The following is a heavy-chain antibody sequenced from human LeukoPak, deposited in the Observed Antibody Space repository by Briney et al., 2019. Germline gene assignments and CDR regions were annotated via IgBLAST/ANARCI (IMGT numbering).Heavy chain of an antibody. J-gene: IGHJ5*02. CDR3: AREACGGSCYWNWFDP. CDR1: GGTFSSYA. Sequence: SVKVSCKASGGTFSSYAISWVRQAPGQGLEWMGGIIPIFGTANYAQKFQGRVTITTDESTSTAYMELSSLRSEDTAVFYCAREACGGSCYWNWFDPWGQGTLVTFSS. CDR2: IIPIFGTA. V-gene: IGHV1-69*05. D-gene: IGHD2-15*01.